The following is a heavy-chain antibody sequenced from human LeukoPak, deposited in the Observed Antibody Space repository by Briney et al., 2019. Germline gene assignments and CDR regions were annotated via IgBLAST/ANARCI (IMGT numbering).Heavy chain of an antibody. CDR1: GYTFTGYY. J-gene: IGHJ4*02. V-gene: IGHV1-2*02. CDR3: ARVPGPYTTSRFDY. CDR2: IAPDSGGT. Sequence: ASVRVSCKTSGYTFTGYYLHWVRQAPGQGLEWMGRIAPDSGGTHYAQKFQVRVTVTRDTSITTVYMELSGLTSDDTAVYYCARVPGPYTTSRFDYWGQGTLVTVSS. D-gene: IGHD2-2*02.